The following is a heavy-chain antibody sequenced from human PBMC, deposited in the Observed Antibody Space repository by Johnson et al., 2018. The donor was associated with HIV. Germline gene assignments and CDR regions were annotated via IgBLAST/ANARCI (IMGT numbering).Heavy chain of an antibody. CDR1: GFTLSSYA. Sequence: QVQLVESGGGVVQPGRSLRLSCAASGFTLSSYAMHWVRQAPGKGLEWVAVISYDGNNKYYADSVKGRFPISRDNSKNTLYLQMNSLRAEDTALYYCAKTYYDFWSGYFGAFDIWGQGTMVTVSS. D-gene: IGHD3-3*01. V-gene: IGHV3-30*18. J-gene: IGHJ3*02. CDR3: AKTYYDFWSGYFGAFDI. CDR2: ISYDGNNK.